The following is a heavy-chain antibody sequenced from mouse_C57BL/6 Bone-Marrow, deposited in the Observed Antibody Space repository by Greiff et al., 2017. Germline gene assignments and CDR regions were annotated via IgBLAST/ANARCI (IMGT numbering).Heavy chain of an antibody. Sequence: QVQLQQPGAELVKPGASVKMSCKASGYTFTSYWITWVKQRPGQGLEWIGDIYPGSGSTNYNEKFKSKATLPVDTSSRTAYMQLSSLTSEDSAVYCWAREDYYGSSYDYWGQGTTLTVSS. V-gene: IGHV1-55*01. CDR1: GYTFTSYW. CDR3: AREDYYGSSYDY. D-gene: IGHD1-1*01. CDR2: IYPGSGST. J-gene: IGHJ2*01.